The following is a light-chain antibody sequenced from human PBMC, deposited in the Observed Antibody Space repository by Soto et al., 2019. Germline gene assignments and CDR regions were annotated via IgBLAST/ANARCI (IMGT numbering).Light chain of an antibody. CDR1: SSDVGGFNY. V-gene: IGLV2-14*01. CDR2: EAT. CDR3: SSYTITSSLVL. Sequence: QSALTQPASVSGSPGQSITISCTGTSSDVGGFNYVAWYQQHPGKAPRLMIYEATNRPSGVSNRFSGSKSGNTASLTISGLRAEDEGDYFCSSYTITSSLVLFGGGTKVTVL. J-gene: IGLJ2*01.